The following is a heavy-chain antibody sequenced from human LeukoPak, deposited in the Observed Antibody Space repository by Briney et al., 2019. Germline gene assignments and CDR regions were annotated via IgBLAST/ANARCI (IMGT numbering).Heavy chain of an antibody. D-gene: IGHD3-22*01. J-gene: IGHJ4*02. CDR2: ISGSGSSS. V-gene: IGHV3-23*01. CDR1: GFTFSNSG. CDR3: ARDKVDSSGYYYDY. Sequence: GGSLRLSCVASGFTFSNSGMSWVRQAPGKGLEWVSSISGSGSSSHYADSVKGRFTISRDNSKNTLYLQMNSLRAEDTAVYYCARDKVDSSGYYYDYWGQGTLVTVSS.